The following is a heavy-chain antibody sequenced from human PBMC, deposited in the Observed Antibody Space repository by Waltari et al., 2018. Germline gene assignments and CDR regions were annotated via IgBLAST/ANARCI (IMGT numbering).Heavy chain of an antibody. CDR1: GGPISRSSYY. Sequence: QLQLQESGPGLMKPSETLSRPCTVSGGPISRSSYYWGWIRQSPGKGLEWIASMYYSGTTYYNPTLESRVTISGDTSKNQFSLRLSSVTAADTAVYYCARHWKRNGYRFDPWGQGTLVTVSS. D-gene: IGHD5-12*01. V-gene: IGHV4-39*01. CDR3: ARHWKRNGYRFDP. CDR2: MYYSGTT. J-gene: IGHJ5*02.